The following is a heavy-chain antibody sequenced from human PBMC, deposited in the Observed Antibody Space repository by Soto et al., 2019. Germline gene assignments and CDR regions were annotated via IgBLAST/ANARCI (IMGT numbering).Heavy chain of an antibody. V-gene: IGHV4-34*01. CDR3: ARGVRLWFGELSRRGGYHYYMDG. D-gene: IGHD3-10*01. Sequence: QVQLQQWGAGLLKPSETLSLTCAVYGGSFSGYQWSWIRQTPGKGLEWIGEINDSGNINYNPSLKRRVNFLPDTTKTQISLKRSCVTAADSAVYYCARGVRLWFGELSRRGGYHYYMDGWGKGPTVTVSS. J-gene: IGHJ6*03. CDR2: INDSGNI. CDR1: GGSFSGYQ.